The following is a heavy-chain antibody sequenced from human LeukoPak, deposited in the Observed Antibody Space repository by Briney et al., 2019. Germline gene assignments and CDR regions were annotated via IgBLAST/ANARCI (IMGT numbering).Heavy chain of an antibody. CDR1: GFTFDDYA. CDR3: AKDTYYDNSGYDSYFDY. V-gene: IGHV3-43*02. J-gene: IGHJ4*02. Sequence: PGGSLRLSCAASGFTFDDYAMHWVRQAPGQGLAWVSLLSGDGGSTSYSDSVKGRFTISRDNSKNSLFLQMNSLRTEDTALYYCAKDTYYDNSGYDSYFDYWGQGTLVTVSS. D-gene: IGHD3-22*01. CDR2: LSGDGGST.